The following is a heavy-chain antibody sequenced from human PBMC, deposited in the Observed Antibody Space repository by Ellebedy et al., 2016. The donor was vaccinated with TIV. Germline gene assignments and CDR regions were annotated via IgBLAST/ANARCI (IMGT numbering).Heavy chain of an antibody. CDR3: AKVRYYGSGGYSWFDP. V-gene: IGHV3-66*01. D-gene: IGHD3-10*01. CDR1: GFPVSSNY. Sequence: GESLKISCAASGFPVSSNYMSWVRQAPGKGLEWVSVIYSGGSTYYADSVKGRFTISRDNSKNTLFLQMNSLRAEDTAVYYCAKVRYYGSGGYSWFDPWGQGTLVTVSS. CDR2: IYSGGST. J-gene: IGHJ5*02.